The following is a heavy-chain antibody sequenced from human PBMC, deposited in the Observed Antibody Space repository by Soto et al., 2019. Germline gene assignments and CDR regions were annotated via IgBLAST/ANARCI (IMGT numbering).Heavy chain of an antibody. V-gene: IGHV1-69*02. CDR2: IIPILGIA. J-gene: IGHJ4*02. CDR1: GGTFSSYT. D-gene: IGHD4-17*01. Sequence: GASVKVSCKASGGTFSSYTISWVRQAPGQGLEWMGRIIPILGIANYAQKFQGRVTITADKSTSTAYMELSSLRSEDTAVYYCARSGYYGDYVSDYWGQGTLVTVSS. CDR3: ARSGYYGDYVSDY.